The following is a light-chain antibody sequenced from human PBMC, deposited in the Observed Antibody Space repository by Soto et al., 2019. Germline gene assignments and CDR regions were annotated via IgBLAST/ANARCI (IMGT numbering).Light chain of an antibody. CDR2: AAS. CDR3: QQYKTYPFT. Sequence: DIQMTQSPSSLSASIGDRVTITCRANQDISTSLAWFQQKPGNAPKSLIYAASTLQSGVPSRFSGSGSVTDFILTITILQPEDLATYYCQQYKTYPFTFGGGTKVEIK. J-gene: IGKJ4*01. V-gene: IGKV1-16*01. CDR1: QDISTS.